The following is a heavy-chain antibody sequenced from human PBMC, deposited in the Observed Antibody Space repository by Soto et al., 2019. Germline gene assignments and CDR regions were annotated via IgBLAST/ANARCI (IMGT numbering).Heavy chain of an antibody. D-gene: IGHD6-25*01. CDR3: ASDPGIAAAGMDY. J-gene: IGHJ4*02. Sequence: EVQLVESGGGLIQPGGSLRLSCVASGFSFNTYAMNWVRQAPGKGLEWISYISSSSSRIYYADCVKGRFTLSRDNAKNSLYLQMNSLRAEDTAVYYCASDPGIAAAGMDYWGQGTLVTVSS. CDR2: ISSSSSRI. CDR1: GFSFNTYA. V-gene: IGHV3-48*04.